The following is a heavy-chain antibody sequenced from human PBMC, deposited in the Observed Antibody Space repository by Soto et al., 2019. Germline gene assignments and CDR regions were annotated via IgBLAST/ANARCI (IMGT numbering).Heavy chain of an antibody. CDR3: AKKYPGTRPFDY. V-gene: IGHV3-23*01. CDR2: IGTNSDT. CDR1: GVTFSSYA. D-gene: IGHD2-2*01. Sequence: GGSLRLSCVASGVTFSSYAMNWVRQAPGKGLEWVSAIGTNSDTYYADSVKGRFTISRDNFKTTLYLQMNSLRAEDTALYYCAKKYPGTRPFDYWGQGTLVTVSS. J-gene: IGHJ4*02.